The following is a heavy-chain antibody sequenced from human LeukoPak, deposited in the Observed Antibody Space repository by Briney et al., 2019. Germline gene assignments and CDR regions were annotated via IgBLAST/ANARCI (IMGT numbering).Heavy chain of an antibody. CDR2: ISSSGSTI. J-gene: IGHJ4*02. Sequence: GGSLRLSCAASGFTFSSYEMNWVRQAPGKGLEWVSYISSSGSTIYHADSVKGRFTISRDNAKNSLYLQMNSLRAEDTAVYYCAREDSSGYKPFDYWGQGTLVTVSS. D-gene: IGHD3-22*01. V-gene: IGHV3-48*03. CDR3: AREDSSGYKPFDY. CDR1: GFTFSSYE.